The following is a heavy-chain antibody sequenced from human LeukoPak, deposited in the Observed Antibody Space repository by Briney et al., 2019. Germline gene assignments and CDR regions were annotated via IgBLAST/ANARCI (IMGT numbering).Heavy chain of an antibody. D-gene: IGHD6-19*01. CDR3: ARVAVGGTRAFDI. CDR2: ISSSGSTK. CDR1: GFTFSSYE. J-gene: IGHJ3*02. Sequence: PGGSLRLSCAASGFTFSSYEMNWVRQAPGKGLEWVSYISSSGSTKYYADSVKGRFTISRDNAKKTLYLEMDSLRAEDTAVYYCARVAVGGTRAFDIWGQGTTVTVSS. V-gene: IGHV3-48*03.